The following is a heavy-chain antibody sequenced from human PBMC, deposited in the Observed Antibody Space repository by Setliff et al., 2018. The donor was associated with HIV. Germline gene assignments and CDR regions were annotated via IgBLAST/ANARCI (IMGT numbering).Heavy chain of an antibody. Sequence: ASVKVSCKTSGHTFNSFYLHWVRQAPGQGLEWMATINPSGGNTDHYAQRFQGRLSMTRDTSTGTVYLELSSLTSEDSAVYYCARSPYCTGGSCNSRRSIDSWGQGALVTVSS. D-gene: IGHD2-15*01. CDR1: GHTFNSFY. CDR2: INPSGGNTD. J-gene: IGHJ4*02. V-gene: IGHV1-46*02. CDR3: ARSPYCTGGSCNSRRSIDS.